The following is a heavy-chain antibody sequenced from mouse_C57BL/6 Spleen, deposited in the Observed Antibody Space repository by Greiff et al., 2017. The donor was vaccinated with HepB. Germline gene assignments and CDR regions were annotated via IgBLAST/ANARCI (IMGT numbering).Heavy chain of an antibody. CDR2: IDPSDSYT. CDR1: GYTFTSYW. V-gene: IGHV1-59*01. CDR3: ARKGDYGSSPWFAY. Sequence: QVQLQQPGAELVRPGTSVKLSCKASGYTFTSYWMHWVKQRPGQGLEWIGVIDPSDSYTNYNQKFKGKATLTVDTSSSTAYMPLSSLTSEDSAVYYCARKGDYGSSPWFAYWGQGTLVTVSA. D-gene: IGHD1-1*01. J-gene: IGHJ3*01.